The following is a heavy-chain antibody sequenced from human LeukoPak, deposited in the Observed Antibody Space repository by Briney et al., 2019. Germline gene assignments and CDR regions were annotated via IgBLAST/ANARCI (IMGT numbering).Heavy chain of an antibody. D-gene: IGHD2-15*01. CDR1: GGTFSSYA. Sequence: ASVKVSCKASGGTFSSYAISWVRQAPGQGLEWMGWINTNTGNPTYAQGFTGRFVFSLDTSVSTAYLQISSLKAEDTAVYYCARDIYGCSGGSCPARARGWFDPWGQGTLVTVSS. J-gene: IGHJ5*02. CDR3: ARDIYGCSGGSCPARARGWFDP. CDR2: INTNTGNP. V-gene: IGHV7-4-1*02.